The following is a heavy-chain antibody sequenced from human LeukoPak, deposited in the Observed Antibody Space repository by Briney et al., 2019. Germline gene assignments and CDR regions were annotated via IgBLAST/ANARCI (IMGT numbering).Heavy chain of an antibody. CDR3: ARDGGSYGPR. CDR1: GFTFSSYS. J-gene: IGHJ4*02. Sequence: PGGSLRLSCAASGFTFSSYSMNWVRQAPGKWLEWVSSISSSSTYIYYADSVKGRFTISRDNAKNSLYLQMNSLRAEDTAVYYCARDGGSYGPRWGQGTLVTVSS. CDR2: ISSSSTYI. D-gene: IGHD5-18*01. V-gene: IGHV3-21*01.